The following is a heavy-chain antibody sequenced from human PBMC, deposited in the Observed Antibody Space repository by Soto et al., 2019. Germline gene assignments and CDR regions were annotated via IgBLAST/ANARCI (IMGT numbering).Heavy chain of an antibody. D-gene: IGHD4-4*01. CDR1: GFTFSTYS. V-gene: IGHV3-48*02. CDR2: ISSSSGTL. J-gene: IGHJ4*02. Sequence: GGSLRLSCAASGFTFSTYSMNWVRQAPGKGLEWVSYISSSSGTLYYADSVKGRFTISRDNAKNSVYLQMNSLRDEDTAVYYCARDGYSNYGGRFDHWGQGTLVTVSS. CDR3: ARDGYSNYGGRFDH.